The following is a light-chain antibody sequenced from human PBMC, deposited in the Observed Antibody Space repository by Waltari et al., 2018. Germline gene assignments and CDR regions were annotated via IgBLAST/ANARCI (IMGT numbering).Light chain of an antibody. CDR3: LVWHSTSDHHGV. Sequence: SYVVTQSPSVSVAPGETARITCGGDNIGSKSGHWYQQRPGQAPVLVISYDSDRPSGIPERFSGSNSGNTATLTISWVEAEDEADYYCLVWHSTSDHHGVFGGGTKLTVL. CDR2: YDS. CDR1: NIGSKS. V-gene: IGLV3-21*04. J-gene: IGLJ2*01.